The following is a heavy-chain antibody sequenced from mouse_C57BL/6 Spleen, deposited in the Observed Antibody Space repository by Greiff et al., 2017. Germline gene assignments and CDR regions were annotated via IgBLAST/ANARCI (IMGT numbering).Heavy chain of an antibody. J-gene: IGHJ3*01. CDR3: ARLNYYGSSPAWFAY. D-gene: IGHD1-1*01. Sequence: EVKLMESGGGLVKPGGSLKLSCAASGFTFSDYGMHWVRQAPEKGLEWVAYISSGSSTIYYADTVKGRFTISRDNAKNTLFLQMTSLRSEDTAMYYCARLNYYGSSPAWFAYWGQGTLVTVSA. CDR1: GFTFSDYG. V-gene: IGHV5-17*01. CDR2: ISSGSSTI.